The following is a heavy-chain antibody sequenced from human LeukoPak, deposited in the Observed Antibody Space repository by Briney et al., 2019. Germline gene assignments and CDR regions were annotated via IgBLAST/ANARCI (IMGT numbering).Heavy chain of an antibody. Sequence: ASVKVSCKASGYTFTGYYMHWVRQAPGQGLEWMGWINPNRGGTNYAQKFQGRVTMTRDTSISTAYMELSRLRSDDTAVYYCARVSAGRVFDPWGQGTLVTVSS. D-gene: IGHD6-19*01. V-gene: IGHV1-2*02. J-gene: IGHJ5*02. CDR2: INPNRGGT. CDR1: GYTFTGYY. CDR3: ARVSAGRVFDP.